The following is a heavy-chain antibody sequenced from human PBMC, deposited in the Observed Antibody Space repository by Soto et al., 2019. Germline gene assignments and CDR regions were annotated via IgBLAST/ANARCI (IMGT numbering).Heavy chain of an antibody. CDR1: GFTFSDYA. Sequence: EVQLLESGGGLIQPEGSLRLSCVASGFTFSDYAMSWVRQAPGKGLEWISTISGSRGTTYYADSVKGRFTISRDKSKNTRYLHMNSLCAENTAVYYWETTPYFSTTSCDTYCYGMDVWGQGTPVTVSS. CDR2: ISGSRGTT. J-gene: IGHJ6*02. CDR3: ETTPYFSTTSCDTYCYGMDV. D-gene: IGHD2-2*01. V-gene: IGHV3-23*01.